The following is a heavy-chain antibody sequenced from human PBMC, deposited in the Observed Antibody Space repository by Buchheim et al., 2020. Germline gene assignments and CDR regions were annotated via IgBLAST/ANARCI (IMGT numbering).Heavy chain of an antibody. V-gene: IGHV3-48*01. CDR1: GFTFSTYS. J-gene: IGHJ4*02. CDR2: ISGNGASM. D-gene: IGHD6-19*01. CDR3: ARDLWYSSGWRGFDY. Sequence: EVHLVESGGGLVQPGGSLRLSCAASGFTFSTYSMNWVRQAPGKGLEWVSFISGNGASMYFAGPVKGRFTISRANAKNSLYLQVDSLRVEDTAVYYCARDLWYSSGWRGFDYWGQGTL.